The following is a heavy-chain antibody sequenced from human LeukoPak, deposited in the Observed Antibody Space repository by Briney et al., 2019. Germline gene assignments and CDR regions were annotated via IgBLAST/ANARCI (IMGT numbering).Heavy chain of an antibody. V-gene: IGHV3-53*01. CDR2: SYISSNT. J-gene: IGHJ4*02. D-gene: IGHD1-26*01. CDR3: AGGGGVGAKY. Sequence: PGGSLRLSCKASGFNVSSNHMRWVRQALGKGLEWVSLSYISSNTYYADSVKGRFTMSRDNSKSTMYLQMNSLRAEDTAIYYCAGGGGVGAKYWGQGILVTVSS. CDR1: GFNVSSNH.